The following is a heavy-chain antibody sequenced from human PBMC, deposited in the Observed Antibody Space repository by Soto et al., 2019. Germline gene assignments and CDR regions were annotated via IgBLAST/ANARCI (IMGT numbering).Heavy chain of an antibody. CDR2: IIPIFGTA. CDR3: AREITIFGVVLSYYGMDV. D-gene: IGHD3-3*01. CDR1: GGTFSSYA. V-gene: IGHV1-69*01. Sequence: QVQLVQSGAEVKNPGSAVKVSCKASGGTFSSYAISWVRQAPGQGLEWMGGIIPIFGTANYAQKFQGRVTITADESTSTAYMELSSLRSEDTAVYYCAREITIFGVVLSYYGMDVWGQGTTVTVSS. J-gene: IGHJ6*02.